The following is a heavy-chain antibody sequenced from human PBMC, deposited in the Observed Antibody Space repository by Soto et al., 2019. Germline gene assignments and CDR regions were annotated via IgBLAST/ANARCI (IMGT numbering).Heavy chain of an antibody. CDR1: GGTFSGHA. J-gene: IGHJ4*02. D-gene: IGHD7-27*01. V-gene: IGHV1-69*06. Sequence: QVQLVQSGAEVRKPGSSVKVSCEASGGTFSGHAISWVRQAPGQGPEWMGGLIPLFGTTQHAQRFQGGLTITADKSTTTAYMELTSLRFEDTAIYYCARGPNWGYRFDAWGQGTLVTVSS. CDR3: ARGPNWGYRFDA. CDR2: LIPLFGTT.